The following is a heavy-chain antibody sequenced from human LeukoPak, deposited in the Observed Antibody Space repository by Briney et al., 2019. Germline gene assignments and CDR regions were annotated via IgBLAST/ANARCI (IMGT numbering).Heavy chain of an antibody. CDR3: ARAIVVVTAFYFDY. V-gene: IGHV4-34*01. Sequence: SETLSLTCAVYGGSFSGYYWSWIRQPPGKGLEWIGSIYYSGSTYYNPSLKSRVTISVDTSKNQFSLKLSSVTAADTAVYYCARAIVVVTAFYFDYWGQGTLVTLSS. CDR2: IYYSGST. D-gene: IGHD2-21*02. J-gene: IGHJ4*02. CDR1: GGSFSGYY.